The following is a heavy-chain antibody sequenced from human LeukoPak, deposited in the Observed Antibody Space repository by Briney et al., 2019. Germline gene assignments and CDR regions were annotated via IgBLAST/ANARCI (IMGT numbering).Heavy chain of an antibody. CDR1: GYSFTSYW. J-gene: IGHJ4*02. D-gene: IGHD3-22*01. CDR3: ARLIYYDSSGYYYGSDGDY. V-gene: IGHV5-51*01. Sequence: GESLKISCKGSGYSFTSYWIGWVRQMPGKGLEWMGIIYPGDSDTRYSPSFQGQVTISADKSISTAYLQWSSLKASDTAMYYCARLIYYDSSGYYYGSDGDYWGQGTLVTVSS. CDR2: IYPGDSDT.